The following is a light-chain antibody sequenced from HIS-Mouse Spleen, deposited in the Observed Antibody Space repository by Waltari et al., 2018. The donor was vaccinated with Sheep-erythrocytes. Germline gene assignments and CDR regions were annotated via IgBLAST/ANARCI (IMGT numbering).Light chain of an antibody. CDR1: TGINVCTYR. J-gene: IGLJ3*02. Sequence: QAVLTQPSSLSASPGASASLTCTLRTGINVCTYRLYCHQQKPGSPPQYLLRYKSDSDKQQGSGVPSRFSGSKDASANAGILLISGLQSEDEADYYCMIWHSSAWVFGGGTKLTVL. V-gene: IGLV5-45*03. CDR3: MIWHSSAWV. CDR2: YKSDSDK.